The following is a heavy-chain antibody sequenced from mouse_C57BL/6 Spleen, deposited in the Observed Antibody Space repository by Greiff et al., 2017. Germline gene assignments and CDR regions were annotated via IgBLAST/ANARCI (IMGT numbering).Heavy chain of an antibody. Sequence: EVQRVESGGGLVQPGGSLKLSCAASGFTFSDYYMYWVRQTPEKRLEWVAYISNGGGSTYYPDTVKGRFTISRDNAKNTLYLQMSRLKSEDTAMYYCARHYYDYDGDAMDYWGQGTSVTVSS. V-gene: IGHV5-12*01. J-gene: IGHJ4*01. CDR2: ISNGGGST. CDR3: ARHYYDYDGDAMDY. D-gene: IGHD2-4*01. CDR1: GFTFSDYY.